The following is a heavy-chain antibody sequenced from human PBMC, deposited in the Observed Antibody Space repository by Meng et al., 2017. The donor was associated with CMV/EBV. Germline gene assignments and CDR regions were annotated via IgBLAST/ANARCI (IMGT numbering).Heavy chain of an antibody. CDR1: SISSNHYY. J-gene: IGHJ4*02. V-gene: IGHV4-39*01. CDR2: IYYSGSP. D-gene: IGHD2-2*01. CDR3: ASVWASIYLPAATKPDY. Sequence: SISSNHYYWGWIRQTPGKGLEWIGNIYYSGSPSYTPSLKSRVSISVDTSKNQFSLNLSSVTAADTAVYYCASVWASIYLPAATKPDYWGQGYLVTVSS.